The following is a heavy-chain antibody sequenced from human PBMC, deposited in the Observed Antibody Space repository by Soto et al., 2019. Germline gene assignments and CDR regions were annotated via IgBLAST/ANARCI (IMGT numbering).Heavy chain of an antibody. J-gene: IGHJ3*02. D-gene: IGHD5-18*01. CDR2: IWYDGSNK. CDR3: ARPRASGYSYGYGGGAFDI. Sequence: VGSLRLSCAASGFTFSSYGMHWVRQAPGKGLEWVAVIWYDGSNKYYADSVKGRFTISRGNSKNTLYLQMNSLRAEDTAVYYCARPRASGYSYGYGGGAFDIWGQGTMVTVSS. V-gene: IGHV3-33*01. CDR1: GFTFSSYG.